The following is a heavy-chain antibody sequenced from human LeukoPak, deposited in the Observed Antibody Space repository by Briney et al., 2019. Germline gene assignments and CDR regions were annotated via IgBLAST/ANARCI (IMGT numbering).Heavy chain of an antibody. CDR1: GGSISSSSYY. Sequence: PSETLSLTCTVSGGSISSSSYYWGWIRQPPGKGLEWIGYIYYSGSTNYNPSLKSRVTISVDTSKNQFSLKLSSVTAADTAVYYCARVTTKLSYVSNWGQGTLVTVSS. CDR3: ARVTTKLSYVSN. J-gene: IGHJ4*02. CDR2: IYYSGST. V-gene: IGHV4-61*05. D-gene: IGHD4-11*01.